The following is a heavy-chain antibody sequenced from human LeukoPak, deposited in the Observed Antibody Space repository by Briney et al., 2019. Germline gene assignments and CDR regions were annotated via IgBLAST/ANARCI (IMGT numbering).Heavy chain of an antibody. D-gene: IGHD1-26*01. V-gene: IGHV3-21*01. CDR2: ISSSSSYI. Sequence: GGSLRLSCAASGFTFSSYSMNWVRQAPGKGLEWVSSISSSSSYIYYADSVKGRFTISRDNAKNSLYLQMNSLRAEDTAVYYCASRRGIVGASIDYWGQGTLVTVSS. J-gene: IGHJ4*02. CDR3: ASRRGIVGASIDY. CDR1: GFTFSSYS.